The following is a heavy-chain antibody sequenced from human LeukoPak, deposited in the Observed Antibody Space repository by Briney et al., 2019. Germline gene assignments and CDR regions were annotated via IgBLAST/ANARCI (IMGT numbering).Heavy chain of an antibody. Sequence: GGSLRLSCAASGFTFSSYGMHWVRQAPGKGLEWVAFIRYDGSNKYYADSVKGRFTISRDNSKNTLYLQMNSLRAEDTAVYYCARDKGSSSEPGGYYYYMDVWGKGTTVTVSS. V-gene: IGHV3-30*02. CDR3: ARDKGSSSEPGGYYYYMDV. CDR2: IRYDGSNK. CDR1: GFTFSSYG. J-gene: IGHJ6*03. D-gene: IGHD6-6*01.